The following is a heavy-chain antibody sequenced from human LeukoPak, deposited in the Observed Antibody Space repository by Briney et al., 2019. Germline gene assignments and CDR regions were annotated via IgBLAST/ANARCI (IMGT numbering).Heavy chain of an antibody. CDR1: GDSVSSNCAA. V-gene: IGHV6-1*01. J-gene: IGHJ5*02. CDR2: TYYRSKWYN. CDR3: AKLGDSST. D-gene: IGHD6-19*01. Sequence: SQTLLVTCAISGDSVSSNCAAWSWIRQSPSRGLEWLGRTYYRSKWYNDYAVSVKSRIIINPDTSKNQFSLQLDSVTPEDTAVYYCAKLGDSSTWGQGTLVTVSS.